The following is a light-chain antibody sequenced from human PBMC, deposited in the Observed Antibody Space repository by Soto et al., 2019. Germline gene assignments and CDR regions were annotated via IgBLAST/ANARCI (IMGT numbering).Light chain of an antibody. J-gene: IGLJ1*01. V-gene: IGLV2-11*01. CDR3: CSYAASNTFV. CDR2: DVS. Sequence: QSALTQPRSVSGSPGQSVTISCTGTSSDVGGYNYVSWYQQYSGKAPKVMICDVSKRPSGVPDRFSGSKSGNTASLTISGLQAEDEADYYCCSYAASNTFVFGTGTKLTVL. CDR1: SSDVGGYNY.